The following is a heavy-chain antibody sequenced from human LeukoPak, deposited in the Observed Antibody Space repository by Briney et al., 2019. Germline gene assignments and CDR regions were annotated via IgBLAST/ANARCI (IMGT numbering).Heavy chain of an antibody. Sequence: GASVEVSCKASGYTFTSYGISWVRQAPGQGLEWMGWISAYNGNTNYAQKLQGRVTMTTDTSTSTAYMELRSLRSDDTAVYYCARYSSGWYGYYFDYWGQGTLVTVSS. J-gene: IGHJ4*02. D-gene: IGHD6-19*01. CDR1: GYTFTSYG. V-gene: IGHV1-18*04. CDR3: ARYSSGWYGYYFDY. CDR2: ISAYNGNT.